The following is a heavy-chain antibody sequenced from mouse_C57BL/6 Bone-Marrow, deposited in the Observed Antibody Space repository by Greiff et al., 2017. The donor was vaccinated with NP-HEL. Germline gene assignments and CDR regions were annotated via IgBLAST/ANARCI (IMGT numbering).Heavy chain of an antibody. D-gene: IGHD2-2*01. Sequence: QVQLKQPGTELVKPGASVKLSCKASGYTFTSYWMHWVKQRPGQGLEWIGNINPSNGGTNYNEKFKSKATLTVDKSSSTAYMQLSSLTSEDSAVYYCARSRDLLWFYWYFDVWGTGTTVTVSS. CDR3: ARSRDLLWFYWYFDV. CDR2: INPSNGGT. J-gene: IGHJ1*03. V-gene: IGHV1-53*01. CDR1: GYTFTSYW.